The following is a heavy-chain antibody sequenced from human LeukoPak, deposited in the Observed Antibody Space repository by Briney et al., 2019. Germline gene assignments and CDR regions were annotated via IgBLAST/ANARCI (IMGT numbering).Heavy chain of an antibody. CDR1: GGSISSYY. CDR3: ARRITMVRGVIIGWCDP. D-gene: IGHD3-10*01. V-gene: IGHV4-59*08. J-gene: IGHJ5*02. Sequence: SEALSLTCTVSGGSISSYYWSWIRQPPGKGLEWIGYIYYSGSTNYNPSLKSRVTISVDTFKNQFSLKLSSVTAADTAVYYCARRITMVRGVIIGWCDPWGQGTLVTVSS. CDR2: IYYSGST.